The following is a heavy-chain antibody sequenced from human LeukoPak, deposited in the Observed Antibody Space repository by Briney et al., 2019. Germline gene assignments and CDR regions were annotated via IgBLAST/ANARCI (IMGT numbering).Heavy chain of an antibody. CDR1: GFTFSSYS. Sequence: GGSLRLSCAASGFTFSSYSMNWVRQAPGKGLEWVSSISSSSSYIYYADSVKGRFTISRDNAKNSLYLQMNSLRAGDTAVYYCARGRTDYYGSGGFDPWGQGTLVTVSS. J-gene: IGHJ5*02. CDR2: ISSSSSYI. V-gene: IGHV3-21*01. CDR3: ARGRTDYYGSGGFDP. D-gene: IGHD3-10*01.